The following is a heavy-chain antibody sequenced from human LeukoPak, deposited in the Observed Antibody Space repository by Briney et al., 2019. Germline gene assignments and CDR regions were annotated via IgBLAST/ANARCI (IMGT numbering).Heavy chain of an antibody. CDR1: GFTFSSYS. D-gene: IGHD6-19*01. CDR3: ARDLGSSGWYGTYYFDY. V-gene: IGHV3-21*01. Sequence: PGGSLRLSCAASGFTFSSYSMNWVRQAPGKGLEWVSSISSSSSYIYYADSVKGRFTISRDNAKNSLYLQMNSLRAEDTAVYYCARDLGSSGWYGTYYFDYWGQGTLVTVSS. CDR2: ISSSSSYI. J-gene: IGHJ4*02.